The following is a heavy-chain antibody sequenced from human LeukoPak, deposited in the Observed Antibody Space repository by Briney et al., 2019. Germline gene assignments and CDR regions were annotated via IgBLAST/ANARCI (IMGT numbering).Heavy chain of an antibody. J-gene: IGHJ4*02. CDR1: GFTFSSYG. CDR2: ISYDGSNK. V-gene: IGHV3-30*18. CDR3: AKETVVLATIYYFDY. Sequence: GGSLRLSCAASGFTFSSYGMHWVRQAPGKGLEWVAVISYDGSNKYYADSVKGRFTISRDNSKNTLYLQMNSLRAEDTAVYYCAKETVVLATIYYFDYWGQRTLVTVSS. D-gene: IGHD5-24*01.